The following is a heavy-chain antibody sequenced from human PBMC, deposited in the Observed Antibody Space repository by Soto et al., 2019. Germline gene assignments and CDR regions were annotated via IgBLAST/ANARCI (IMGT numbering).Heavy chain of an antibody. V-gene: IGHV4-34*01. CDR2: INHSGST. Sequence: QVQLQQWGAGLLKPSETLSLTCAVYGGSFSGYYWTWIRQPLGTGLEWIGEINHSGSTNYNPSLKSRVTISVDTSKNQFSLKRTSVTAADTAVYYCARDKITGLFDYWGQGTLVTVSS. D-gene: IGHD2-8*02. CDR3: ARDKITGLFDY. CDR1: GGSFSGYY. J-gene: IGHJ4*02.